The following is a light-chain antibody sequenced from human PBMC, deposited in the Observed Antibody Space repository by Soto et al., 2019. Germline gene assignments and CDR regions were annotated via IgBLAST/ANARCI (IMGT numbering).Light chain of an antibody. CDR1: SSNIGNNY. J-gene: IGLJ2*01. CDR2: DNN. Sequence: QSVLTPPPSVSAAPGQKVTISCSGRSSNIGNNYVSWYQQLPGTAPKLLIYDNNKRPSGIPDRFSGSKSGTSATLGITGLQAGDEADYYCGTWDNSLSAGVFGGGTKLT. CDR3: GTWDNSLSAGV. V-gene: IGLV1-51*01.